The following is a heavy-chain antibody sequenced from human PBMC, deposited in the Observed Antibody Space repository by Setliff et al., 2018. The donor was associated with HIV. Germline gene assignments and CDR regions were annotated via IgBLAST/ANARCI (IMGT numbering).Heavy chain of an antibody. J-gene: IGHJ6*02. D-gene: IGHD3-10*01. Sequence: GGSLRLSCAASGFTVSNTYMSWVRQAPGKGLEWVSVIFSGGSTFYADSVKVRFTVSRDNSRNTLFLQMDSLRTEDTALYYCARAYYYGSGGTYYYYGMDVWGQGTTVTVSS. V-gene: IGHV3-53*05. CDR1: GFTVSNTY. CDR3: ARAYYYGSGGTYYYYGMDV. CDR2: IFSGGST.